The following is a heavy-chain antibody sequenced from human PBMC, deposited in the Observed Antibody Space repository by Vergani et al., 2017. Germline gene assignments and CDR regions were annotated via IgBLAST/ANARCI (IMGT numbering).Heavy chain of an antibody. J-gene: IGHJ4*02. CDR3: SRLNGDYGRLSEY. V-gene: IGHV4-39*01. Sequence: QVQLQESGPGLVKPSETLSLTCTVSGDSISNRNCYWGWIRQPPGKGLEWIGSLFYGATAYYNPSLESRVIRSIVTSKNQFSLRLRSVTAADTAVYYCSRLNGDYGRLSEYWGQGTLVAVSS. CDR1: GDSISNRNCY. CDR2: LFYGATA. D-gene: IGHD4-17*01.